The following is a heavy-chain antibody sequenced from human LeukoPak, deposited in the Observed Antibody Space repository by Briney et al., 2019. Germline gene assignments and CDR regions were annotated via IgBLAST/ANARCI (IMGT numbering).Heavy chain of an antibody. J-gene: IGHJ3*02. Sequence: SETLSLTCAVYGGSFSGYYWSWIRQPPGKGLEWIGEINHSGSTNYNPSLKSRVTISVDTSKNQFSLKLSSVTAADTAAYYCARARVTIFGVVIIRDAFDIWGQGTMVTVSS. CDR3: ARARVTIFGVVIIRDAFDI. CDR2: INHSGST. D-gene: IGHD3-3*01. CDR1: GGSFSGYY. V-gene: IGHV4-34*01.